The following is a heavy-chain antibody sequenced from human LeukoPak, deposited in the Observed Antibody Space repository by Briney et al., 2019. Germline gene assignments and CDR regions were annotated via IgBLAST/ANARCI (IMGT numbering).Heavy chain of an antibody. CDR1: GVSISSGSYY. Sequence: SETLSLTCTVSGVSISSGSYYWSCIRQPAGKGLEWIGRIYTSGSTNYNPSLKSRVTISVDTSKNQFSLKLSSVTAADTAVYYCARVSYFWSGKVDYWGQGTLVTLSS. D-gene: IGHD3-3*01. CDR3: ARVSYFWSGKVDY. J-gene: IGHJ4*02. V-gene: IGHV4-61*02. CDR2: IYTSGST.